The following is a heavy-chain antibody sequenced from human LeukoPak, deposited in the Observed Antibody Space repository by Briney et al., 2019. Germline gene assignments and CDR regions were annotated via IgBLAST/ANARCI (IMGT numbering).Heavy chain of an antibody. CDR2: IDPSETYT. V-gene: IGHV5-10-1*01. J-gene: IGHJ6*02. Sequence: GGALEISLKGSGYRFSSYLISWGRPSSGKGVEWMGRIDPSETYTKFSPSLQGHVTISADKSLSTAYLQWGSLKGSGTALYFCAKQDYGMDVWGQGTTVTVSS. CDR3: AKQDYGMDV. CDR1: GYRFSSYL.